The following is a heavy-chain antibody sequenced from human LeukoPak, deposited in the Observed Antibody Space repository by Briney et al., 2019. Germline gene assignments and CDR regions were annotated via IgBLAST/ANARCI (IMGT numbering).Heavy chain of an antibody. CDR1: GGTFSSYA. CDR3: ASTYCGGDCYHFDY. J-gene: IGHJ4*02. V-gene: IGHV1-69*04. CDR2: IIPILGIA. D-gene: IGHD2-21*02. Sequence: ASVKVSCKASGGTFSSYAISWVRQAPGQGLEWMGRIIPILGIANYAQKFQGRVTITADKSTSTAYMELSSLRSEDTAVYYCASTYCGGDCYHFDYWGQGTLVTVSS.